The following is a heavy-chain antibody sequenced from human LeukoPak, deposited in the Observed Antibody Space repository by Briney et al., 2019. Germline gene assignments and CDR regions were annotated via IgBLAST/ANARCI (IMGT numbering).Heavy chain of an antibody. Sequence: GGSLRLSCAASGFTFSSYAISWVRQAPGQGLEWMGGIIPIFGTANYAQKFQGRVTITADESTSTAYMELSSLRSEDTAVYYCARDVWIAARFRYYYYVDVWGKGTTVTVSS. V-gene: IGHV1-69*01. J-gene: IGHJ6*03. CDR2: IIPIFGTA. CDR1: GFTFSSYA. CDR3: ARDVWIAARFRYYYYVDV. D-gene: IGHD6-6*01.